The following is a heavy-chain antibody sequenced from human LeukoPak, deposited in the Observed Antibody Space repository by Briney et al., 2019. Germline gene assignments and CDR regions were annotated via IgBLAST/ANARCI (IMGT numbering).Heavy chain of an antibody. CDR3: ARGGTVAGSTVDY. D-gene: IGHD1-1*01. CDR1: GFTFNNYS. Sequence: PGGSLRLSCAASGFTFNNYSMSWVRQSPGKGLEWVSSISTGGRNIYYADSVKGRSTISRDNANDSLFLQLNSLRAEDTAIYYCARGGTVAGSTVDYWGQGTLVTVSS. CDR2: ISTGGRNI. V-gene: IGHV3-21*01. J-gene: IGHJ4*02.